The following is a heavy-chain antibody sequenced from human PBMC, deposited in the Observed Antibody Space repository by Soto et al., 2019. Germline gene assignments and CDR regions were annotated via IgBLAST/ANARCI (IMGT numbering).Heavy chain of an antibody. CDR2: SIPMVETT. V-gene: IGHV1-69*08. CDR1: GGTFSSYS. Sequence: ASVKVSCKASGGTFSSYSVSWVRQAPGQGLEWMGRSIPMVETTKYAQEFQGRVTISADKATNTAYMELSRLTSDDTAIYYCATDAWGRETWTRSRPSGWPGWGQGTLVTVSS. CDR3: ATDAWGRETWTRSRPSGWPG. J-gene: IGHJ4*02. D-gene: IGHD6-19*01.